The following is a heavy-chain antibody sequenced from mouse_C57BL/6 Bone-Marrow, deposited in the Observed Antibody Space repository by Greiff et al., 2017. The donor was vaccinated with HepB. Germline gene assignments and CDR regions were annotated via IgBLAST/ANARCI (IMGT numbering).Heavy chain of an antibody. Sequence: VQLKQSGPELVKPGASVKISCKASGYSFTGYYMNWVKQSPEKSLEWIGEINPSTGGTTYNQKFKAKATLTVDKSSSTAYMQLKSLTSEDSAVYYCARKYYGSSYPYYYAMDYWGQGTSVTVSS. D-gene: IGHD1-1*01. V-gene: IGHV1-42*01. CDR1: GYSFTGYY. CDR2: INPSTGGT. J-gene: IGHJ4*01. CDR3: ARKYYGSSYPYYYAMDY.